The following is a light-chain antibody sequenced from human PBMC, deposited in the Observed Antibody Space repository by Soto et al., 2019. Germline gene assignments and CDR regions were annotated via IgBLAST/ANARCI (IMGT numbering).Light chain of an antibody. CDR2: NVS. CDR3: SSSTTSNPHV. Sequence: QSVVTQPAALAGCLGQGSPRSCTGTSSDVGGYNSVSWYQQHPGKAPKLMIYNVSNRPSGVSDRFSGSKSGNTASLTISGLQAEDEADYCCSSSTTSNPHVLATETKGHRP. CDR1: SSDVGGYNS. J-gene: IGLJ1*01. V-gene: IGLV2-14*03.